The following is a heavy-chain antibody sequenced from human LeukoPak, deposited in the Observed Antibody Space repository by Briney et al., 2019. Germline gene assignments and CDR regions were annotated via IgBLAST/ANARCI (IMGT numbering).Heavy chain of an antibody. CDR1: GYSFTSYW. D-gene: IGHD5-18*01. V-gene: IGHV5-51*01. Sequence: GESLKISRKGSGYSFTSYWIGWVRQMPGKGLEGMGINYPGDSDTRYSPSFQGQVTISADKSISTAYLQWSSLKASDTAMYYCATQVDTAMVTALYFDFWGEGTLVTVSS. CDR2: NYPGDSDT. J-gene: IGHJ4*02. CDR3: ATQVDTAMVTALYFDF.